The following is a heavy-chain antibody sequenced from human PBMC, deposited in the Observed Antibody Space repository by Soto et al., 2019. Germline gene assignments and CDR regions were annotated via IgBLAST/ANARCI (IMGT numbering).Heavy chain of an antibody. CDR3: ARELRGTGYSGSWYGWFDP. CDR1: GGSISSYY. CDR2: IYYSGST. J-gene: IGHJ5*02. D-gene: IGHD6-13*01. V-gene: IGHV4-59*01. Sequence: PSETLSLTCTVSGGSISSYYWSWIRQPPGKGLEWIGYIYYSGSTNYNPSLKSRVTISVDTSKNQFSLKLSSVTAADTAVYYCARELRGTGYSGSWYGWFDPWGQGTLVTVSS.